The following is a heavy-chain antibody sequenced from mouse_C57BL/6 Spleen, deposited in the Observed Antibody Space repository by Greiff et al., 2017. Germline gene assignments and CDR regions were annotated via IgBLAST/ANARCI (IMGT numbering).Heavy chain of an antibody. D-gene: IGHD1-1*01. J-gene: IGHJ1*03. V-gene: IGHV1-64*01. Sequence: QVQLQQPGAELVKPGASVKLSCKASGYTFTSYWMHWVKQRPGQGLEWIGMIHPNSGSTNYNEKFKSKATLTVDKSSSTAYMQLSSLTSEDSAVYYCARSSNYYGSSYGDFDVWGTGTTVTVSS. CDR1: GYTFTSYW. CDR3: ARSSNYYGSSYGDFDV. CDR2: IHPNSGST.